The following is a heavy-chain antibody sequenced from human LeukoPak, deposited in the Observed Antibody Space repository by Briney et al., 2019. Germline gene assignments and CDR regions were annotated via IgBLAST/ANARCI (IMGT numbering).Heavy chain of an antibody. D-gene: IGHD6-6*01. CDR1: GGTFSSYA. Sequence: SVKVSCKASGGTFSSYAISLVRQAPGQGLEWMGGIIPIFGTANYAQKFQGRVTITADESTSTAYMELSSLRSEDTALYYCARAIEYSSSPPLYFDLWGRGTLVTVSS. CDR3: ARAIEYSSSPPLYFDL. V-gene: IGHV1-69*13. J-gene: IGHJ2*01. CDR2: IIPIFGTA.